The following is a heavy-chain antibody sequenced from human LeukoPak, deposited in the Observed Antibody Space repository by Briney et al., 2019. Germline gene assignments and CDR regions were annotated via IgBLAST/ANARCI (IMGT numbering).Heavy chain of an antibody. V-gene: IGHV4-59*01. J-gene: IGHJ4*02. CDR3: ARGGYDILTGYYTDFDY. CDR1: GGSISSYY. CDR2: IYYSGST. Sequence: SETLSLTCTVSGGSISSYYWSWIRQPPGKGLEWIGYIYYSGSTNYNPSLKSRVTISVDTSKNQFSLKLSSVTAADTALYYCARGGYDILTGYYTDFDYWGQGTLVTVSS. D-gene: IGHD3-9*01.